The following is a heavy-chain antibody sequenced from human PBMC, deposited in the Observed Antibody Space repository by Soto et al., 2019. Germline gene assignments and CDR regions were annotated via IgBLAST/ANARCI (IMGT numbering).Heavy chain of an antibody. J-gene: IGHJ4*02. D-gene: IGHD5-18*01. V-gene: IGHV4-59*08. Sequence: SETLSLTCTVSGCSISSYYWSWIRQPTGKGLEWIGYMYNTGSTIYNPSLKSRVTISVDTSKNQFSLKLSSVTAADTAVYYCARQEDTAMAIDYWGQGTLVTVSS. CDR2: MYNTGST. CDR3: ARQEDTAMAIDY. CDR1: GCSISSYY.